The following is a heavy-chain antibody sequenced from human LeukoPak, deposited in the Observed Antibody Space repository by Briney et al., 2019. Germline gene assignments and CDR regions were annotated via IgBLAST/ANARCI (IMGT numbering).Heavy chain of an antibody. Sequence: GGSLRLSCAASGFTFSSYSMNWVRQAPGKGLEWFSSISSSSSYIYYADSVKGRFTISRDNAKNSLYLQMNSLRAEDTAVYYCARIGRILTYDYWGQGTLVTVSS. J-gene: IGHJ4*02. CDR3: ARIGRILTYDY. CDR1: GFTFSSYS. D-gene: IGHD3-9*01. V-gene: IGHV3-21*01. CDR2: ISSSSSYI.